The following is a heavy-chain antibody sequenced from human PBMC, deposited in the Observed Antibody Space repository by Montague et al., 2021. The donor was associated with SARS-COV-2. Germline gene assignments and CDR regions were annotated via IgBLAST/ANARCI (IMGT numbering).Heavy chain of an antibody. CDR2: TNYRSKWTS. J-gene: IGHJ4*02. CDR1: GDSVWSNTAA. D-gene: IGHD4-17*01. Sequence: CAISGDSVWSNTAACNWIRQSPSGGLEWPGRTNYRSKWTSDYATSVEGRISIDPDTSKNQFFLHLRSVTPEDTGVYYCVRDTGSAQAGFDAWGQGTLVTVSS. V-gene: IGHV6-1*01. CDR3: VRDTGSAQAGFDA.